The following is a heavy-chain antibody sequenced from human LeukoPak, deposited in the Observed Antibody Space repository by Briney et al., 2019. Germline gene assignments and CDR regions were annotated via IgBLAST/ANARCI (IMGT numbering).Heavy chain of an antibody. J-gene: IGHJ4*02. CDR3: ARGLGGSYYFDH. CDR2: IIHSGGT. D-gene: IGHD1-26*01. Sequence: SETLSLTCAVSGGSFSGYYWSWIRQPPGKGLDWIGEIIHSGGTDYNPSLKSRVTISVDTSKNQFSLNLNSINAADTAVYYCARGLGGSYYFDHWGQGTLVTVSS. V-gene: IGHV4-34*01. CDR1: GGSFSGYY.